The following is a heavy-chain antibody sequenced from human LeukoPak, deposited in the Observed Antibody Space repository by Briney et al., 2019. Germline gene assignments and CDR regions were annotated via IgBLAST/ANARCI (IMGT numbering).Heavy chain of an antibody. CDR2: ISTYNGDT. Sequence: WASVTVSCTPSGYTFSTYSITWVRQAPGQGLEWMGWISTYNGDTKYAQRLQGRLTLTTDTSTGTAYMDLRSLRSDDTAVIYCARIRSNSWPPFPDHWGQGTLLIVSS. CDR3: ARIRSNSWPPFPDH. V-gene: IGHV1-18*01. CDR1: GYTFSTYS. J-gene: IGHJ5*02. D-gene: IGHD2/OR15-2a*01.